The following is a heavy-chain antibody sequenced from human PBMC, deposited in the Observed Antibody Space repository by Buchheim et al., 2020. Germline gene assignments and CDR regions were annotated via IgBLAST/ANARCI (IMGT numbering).Heavy chain of an antibody. V-gene: IGHV4-59*08. Sequence: QVQLQESGPGLVKPSETLSLTCTVSGGSISSYYWSWIRQPPGKGLEWIGYIYYSGGTNYNPSLKSRVTISVDTSKNQFSLKLSSVTAADTAVYYCAGSYGTGLDYWGQGTL. D-gene: IGHD1-26*01. CDR3: AGSYGTGLDY. CDR2: IYYSGGT. J-gene: IGHJ4*02. CDR1: GGSISSYY.